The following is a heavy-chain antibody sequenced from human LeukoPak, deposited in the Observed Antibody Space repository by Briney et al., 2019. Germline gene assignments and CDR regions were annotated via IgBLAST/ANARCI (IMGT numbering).Heavy chain of an antibody. Sequence: GASVKVSCKCSVYTFPNYGISWVRQAPGKGVDWMGGISDYNGKTNNAQKLQDRVIMTTQTSTSKAYMELKRLRSDDTAVYYCARGGTDGYYYYYMDVWGKGTTVTVSS. V-gene: IGHV1-18*01. D-gene: IGHD1-1*01. CDR3: ARGGTDGYYYYYMDV. J-gene: IGHJ6*03. CDR2: ISDYNGKT. CDR1: VYTFPNYG.